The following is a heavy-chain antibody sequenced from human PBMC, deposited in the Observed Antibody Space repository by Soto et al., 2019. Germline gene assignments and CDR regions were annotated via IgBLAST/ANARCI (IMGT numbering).Heavy chain of an antibody. CDR2: IWYDGSNK. V-gene: IGHV3-33*01. CDR1: GFTFSRYG. J-gene: IGHJ4*02. D-gene: IGHD3-16*01. Sequence: QVQLVESGGGVVQPGRSLRLSCAASGFTFSRYGMHWVRQAPGKGLEWVAVIWYDGSNKYYADSVKGRFTISRDNSKNTLYLQMNSLRAEDTAVYYCARDPGGFDYWGQGTLVTVSS. CDR3: ARDPGGFDY.